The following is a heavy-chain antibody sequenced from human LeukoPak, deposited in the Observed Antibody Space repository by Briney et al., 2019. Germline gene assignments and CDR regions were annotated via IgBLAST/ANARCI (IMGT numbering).Heavy chain of an antibody. Sequence: GGSLRLSCAASGFTFDVSAMNWVRQAPGKGLEWVSASGNAGDTYYADSVKGRFTISRDNSKKMLSLQMTSLGAEDTAVYYCAKKTPGNYPYDYWGQGTLVTVSP. CDR2: SGNAGDT. V-gene: IGHV3-23*01. J-gene: IGHJ4*02. CDR1: GFTFDVSA. CDR3: AKKTPGNYPYDY. D-gene: IGHD3-22*01.